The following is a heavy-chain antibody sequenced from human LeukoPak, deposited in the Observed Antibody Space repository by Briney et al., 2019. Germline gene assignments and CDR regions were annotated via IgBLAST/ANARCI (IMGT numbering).Heavy chain of an antibody. V-gene: IGHV4-34*01. J-gene: IGHJ3*01. D-gene: IGHD5-24*01. Sequence: SETLSLTCAIYGGSFSDYCWSWIRQPPGKGLEWIGEINHSGNTNYNPSLKRRVTISVDTSRNQFSLKLNSMTAADTAVYSCARMGRGAFDVWGQGTMVTVSS. CDR2: INHSGNT. CDR1: GGSFSDYC. CDR3: ARMGRGAFDV.